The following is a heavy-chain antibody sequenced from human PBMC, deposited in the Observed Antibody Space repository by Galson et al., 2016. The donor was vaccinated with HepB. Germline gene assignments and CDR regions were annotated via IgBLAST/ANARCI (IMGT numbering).Heavy chain of an antibody. CDR3: ARAYYGYYNAFDF. V-gene: IGHV1-46*01. CDR2: ISPSGGGK. Sequence: SVKVSCKASGYTFTSQYMHWVRQAPGHGLEWMGVISPSGGGKNYAQKFQGRVTMTRDTSTSTVYMELSSLRSEDTAVYYCARAYYGYYNAFDFWGQGTMVTVSS. D-gene: IGHD3-22*01. J-gene: IGHJ3*01. CDR1: GYTFTSQY.